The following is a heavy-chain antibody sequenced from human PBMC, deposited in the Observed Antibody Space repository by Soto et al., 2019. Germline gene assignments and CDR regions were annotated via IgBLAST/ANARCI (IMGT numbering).Heavy chain of an antibody. Sequence: QITLKESGPTLVKPTQTLTLTCTFSGFSLSSTRVAVGWIHQPPGKALEWLALIYWDDYKRYSPFLKSKLTITTDTSKNQLVLTITTMDHVDTATYYCAPSVVAGLGDYFDYWGQGTLVTVSS. CDR3: APSVVAGLGDYFDY. D-gene: IGHD6-19*01. V-gene: IGHV2-5*02. CDR1: GFSLSSTRVA. J-gene: IGHJ4*02. CDR2: IYWDDYK.